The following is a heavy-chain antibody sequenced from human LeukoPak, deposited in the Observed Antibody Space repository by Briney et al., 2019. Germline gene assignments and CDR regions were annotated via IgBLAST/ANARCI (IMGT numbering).Heavy chain of an antibody. CDR2: IYPGDSDT. V-gene: IGHV5-51*01. D-gene: IGHD5-18*01. CDR3: ARHRGYSYGLDPDAFDI. Sequence: GESLKISCKGSGYSFTSYWIGWVRQMPGKGLEWMGIIYPGDSDTRYSPSFQGQVTISADKSISTAHLQWSSLKASDTAMYYCARHRGYSYGLDPDAFDIWGQGTMVTVSS. CDR1: GYSFTSYW. J-gene: IGHJ3*02.